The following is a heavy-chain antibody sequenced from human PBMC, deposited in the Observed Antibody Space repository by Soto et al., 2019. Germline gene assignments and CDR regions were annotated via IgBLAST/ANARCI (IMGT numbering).Heavy chain of an antibody. D-gene: IGHD3-16*01. V-gene: IGHV4-61*01. CDR3: ARSQRGRTAFTFDY. J-gene: IGHJ4*02. Sequence: LSLTCSVSVCSVSNANYYWILIRQPPGKGLEWIGYIYYSGTTNYNSYLKSRLSLSVDMSKNQFSPKLASVTAADTAVYFCARSQRGRTAFTFDYWGQGALVTVSS. CDR2: IYYSGTT. CDR1: VCSVSNANYY.